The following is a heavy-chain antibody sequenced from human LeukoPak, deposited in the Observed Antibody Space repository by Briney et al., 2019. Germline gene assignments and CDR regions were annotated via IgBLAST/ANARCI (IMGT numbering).Heavy chain of an antibody. J-gene: IGHJ5*02. CDR3: ARAGYCSSTSCYSRDNWFDP. D-gene: IGHD2-2*02. Sequence: ASVKVSCKASGYTFTSYGISWVRQAPGQELEWMGWISAYDANTNYAQKLQGRVTMTTDTSTRAAYMELRSLRSDDTAVYYCARAGYCSSTSCYSRDNWFDPWGQGTLVTVSS. CDR2: ISAYDANT. V-gene: IGHV1-18*01. CDR1: GYTFTSYG.